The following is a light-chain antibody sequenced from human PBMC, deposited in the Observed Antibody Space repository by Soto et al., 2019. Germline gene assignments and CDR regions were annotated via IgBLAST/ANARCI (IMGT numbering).Light chain of an antibody. V-gene: IGLV2-14*01. Sequence: QSVLTQPASVSGSPGQSVTISCTGTNSDVGGYNYVSWYQQHPGKAPKLIIYNVTARPSGVSHRFSGSKSGYTASLTISGLQAEDEADFYCSSFTSSSTLVFGGGTKLTVL. CDR1: NSDVGGYNY. CDR2: NVT. J-gene: IGLJ2*01. CDR3: SSFTSSSTLV.